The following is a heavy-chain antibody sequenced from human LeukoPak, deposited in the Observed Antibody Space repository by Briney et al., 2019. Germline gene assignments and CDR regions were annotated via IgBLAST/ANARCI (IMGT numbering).Heavy chain of an antibody. CDR1: GASISSDY. J-gene: IGHJ4*02. Sequence: SETLSLTCSVSGASISSDYWSWIRQPPGKGLEWIGNIYSSETTKYNPSLRSRATISGDTSKNQFSLKLSSVTAADTAVYYCARGGYYDYFDYWGQGTLVTVSS. D-gene: IGHD3-3*01. CDR3: ARGGYYDYFDY. CDR2: IYSSETT. V-gene: IGHV4-59*01.